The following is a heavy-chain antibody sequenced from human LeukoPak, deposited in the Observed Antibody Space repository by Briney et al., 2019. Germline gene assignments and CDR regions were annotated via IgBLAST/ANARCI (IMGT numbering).Heavy chain of an antibody. Sequence: SVKVSCKASGGTFSSYAISWVRQAPGQGLEWMGGIIPIFGTANYAQKFQGRVTITADESTSTAYMELSSLRSEDTAVYYCARDAGGRDIVVVPAADHNYYYYYGMDVWGQGTTVTVSS. CDR1: GGTFSSYA. V-gene: IGHV1-69*13. D-gene: IGHD2-2*01. CDR2: IIPIFGTA. J-gene: IGHJ6*02. CDR3: ARDAGGRDIVVVPAADHNYYYYYGMDV.